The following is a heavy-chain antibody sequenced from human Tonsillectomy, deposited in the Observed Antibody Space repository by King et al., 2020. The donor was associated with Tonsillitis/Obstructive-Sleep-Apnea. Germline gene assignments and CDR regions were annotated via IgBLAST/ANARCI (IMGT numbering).Heavy chain of an antibody. D-gene: IGHD1-26*01. V-gene: IGHV3-7*01. Sequence: VQLVESGGGLVQPGGSLRLSCAASGFTFSTYWMSWVRQTPGKGLEWVANMKQDGGEIYSVDSVKGRFTISRENAKKSLYLQMNSLRVEDTAVYYCARDTVAGATKFDYWGQGTLVTVSS. CDR1: GFTFSTYW. J-gene: IGHJ4*02. CDR3: ARDTVAGATKFDY. CDR2: MKQDGGEI.